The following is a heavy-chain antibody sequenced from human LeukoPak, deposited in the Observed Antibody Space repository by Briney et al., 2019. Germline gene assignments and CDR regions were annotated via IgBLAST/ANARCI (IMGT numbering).Heavy chain of an antibody. CDR3: TRQKSGTTADY. D-gene: IGHD1-7*01. CDR2: IYSSGST. V-gene: IGHV4-59*08. J-gene: IGHJ4*02. Sequence: SETLSLTCTVSGGSINTNYWSWIRQAPGKGLEWIGYIYSSGSTSYNPSLKRRVTISVDTSKNQFSLKLSSVTAADTAVYYCTRQKSGTTADYWGQGTLVTVSS. CDR1: GGSINTNY.